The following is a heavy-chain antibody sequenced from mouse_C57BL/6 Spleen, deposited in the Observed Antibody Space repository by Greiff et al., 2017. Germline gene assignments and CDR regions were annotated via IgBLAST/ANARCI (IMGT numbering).Heavy chain of an antibody. Sequence: VQLQESGAELVRPGASVTLSCKASGYTFTDYEMHWVKQTPVHGLEWIGAIDPETGGTAYNQKFKGKAILTADKSSSTAYMELRSLTSEDSAVYYCTRGGDYWGQGTTLTVSS. CDR1: GYTFTDYE. CDR3: TRGGDY. J-gene: IGHJ2*01. V-gene: IGHV1-15*01. CDR2: IDPETGGT.